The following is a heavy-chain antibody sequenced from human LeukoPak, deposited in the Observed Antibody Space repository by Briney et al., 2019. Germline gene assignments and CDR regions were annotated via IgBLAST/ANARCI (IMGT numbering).Heavy chain of an antibody. CDR2: IYSGGST. D-gene: IGHD1-7*01. J-gene: IGHJ4*02. CDR1: GFTVSSNY. CDR3: ARATNWNYDC. V-gene: IGHV3-66*01. Sequence: HPGGSLRLSCAASGFTVSSNYMSWVRQAPGKGLEWVSVIYSGGSTYHADSVKGRFTISRDNSKNTLYLQMNSLRAEDTAVYYCARATNWNYDCWGQGTLVTVSS.